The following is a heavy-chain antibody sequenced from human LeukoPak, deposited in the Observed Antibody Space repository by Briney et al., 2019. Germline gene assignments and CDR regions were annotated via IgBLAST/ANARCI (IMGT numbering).Heavy chain of an antibody. Sequence: PSETLSLTCTVSGGSISSSSYYWGWIRQPPGKGLEWIGSIYYSGSTYYNPSLKSRVTISVDTSKNQFSLKLSSVTAEETAVYYCARQLYYGSGSYLYAFDIWGQGTMVTVSS. CDR3: ARQLYYGSGSYLYAFDI. V-gene: IGHV4-39*01. D-gene: IGHD3-10*01. CDR2: IYYSGST. J-gene: IGHJ3*02. CDR1: GGSISSSSYY.